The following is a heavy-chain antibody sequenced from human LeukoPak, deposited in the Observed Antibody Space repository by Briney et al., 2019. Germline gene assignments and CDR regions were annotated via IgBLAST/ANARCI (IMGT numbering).Heavy chain of an antibody. CDR2: IWYDESNK. CDR3: AREYCSSTSCYYYYMDV. J-gene: IGHJ6*03. D-gene: IGHD2-2*01. V-gene: IGHV3-33*08. Sequence: GGSLRLSCAASGFTFSSYGMHWVRQAPGKGLEWVAVIWYDESNKLYADSVKGRFTISRDNSKNTLYLQMNSLRAEDTAVYYCAREYCSSTSCYYYYMDVWGKGTTVTVSS. CDR1: GFTFSSYG.